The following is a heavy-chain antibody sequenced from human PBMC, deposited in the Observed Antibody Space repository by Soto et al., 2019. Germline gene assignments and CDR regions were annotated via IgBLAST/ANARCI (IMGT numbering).Heavy chain of an antibody. Sequence: QVQLVQSGAEVKKPGASVQVSCKASGYTFTSYAMHWVRQATGQRLEWMGWINAGNGNTKYSKKFQGRVTITRDTFASTAYIELSSARTEYTAVYYCASSSGSYWQLYYWGQGTLVTVSS. J-gene: IGHJ4*02. CDR1: GYTFTSYA. D-gene: IGHD1-26*01. V-gene: IGHV1-3*01. CDR2: INAGNGNT. CDR3: ASSSGSYWQLYY.